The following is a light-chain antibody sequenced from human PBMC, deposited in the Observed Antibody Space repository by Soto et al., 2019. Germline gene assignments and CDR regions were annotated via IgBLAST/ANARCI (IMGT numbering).Light chain of an antibody. V-gene: IGKV3-20*01. Sequence: EILLTQSPGTLSLCPGERATLSCRASQSVSSSYLAWYQQKPGQAPKVLIYRASSRATGIPDRFSGSGSGTDFTLTISRLEPEDFAVYYCQQYGSSPLTSGGGTKVDIK. J-gene: IGKJ4*01. CDR2: RAS. CDR3: QQYGSSPLT. CDR1: QSVSSSY.